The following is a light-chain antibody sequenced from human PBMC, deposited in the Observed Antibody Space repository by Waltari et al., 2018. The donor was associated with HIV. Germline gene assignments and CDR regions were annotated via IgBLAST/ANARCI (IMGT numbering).Light chain of an antibody. CDR1: TGAVTSAYY. J-gene: IGLJ3*02. Sequence: QTVVTQEPSLTVSPGGTVTLTCASSTGAVTSAYYPNWFRLKPGQAPRPLIYSTNYKHSCPPVRFSGSLLGGKAALTLSGVQLEDEAEYYCQLSYDGAWVFGGGTKLTVL. V-gene: IGLV7-43*01. CDR3: QLSYDGAWV. CDR2: STN.